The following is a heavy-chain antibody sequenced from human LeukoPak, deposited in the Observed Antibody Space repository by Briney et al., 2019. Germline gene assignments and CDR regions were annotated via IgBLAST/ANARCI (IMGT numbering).Heavy chain of an antibody. CDR1: VGLISTYY. Sequence: PSETLSLTCTVSVGLISTYYWSWIRQPPGKGLEWIGYIHYSGGTNYNPPLKSRVTISVDTSKNQFSLKLTSVSAADTAVYYCVREQYDSSGYFFLDLWGRGTLVTVSS. V-gene: IGHV4-59*13. D-gene: IGHD3-22*01. J-gene: IGHJ2*01. CDR3: VREQYDSSGYFFLDL. CDR2: IHYSGGT.